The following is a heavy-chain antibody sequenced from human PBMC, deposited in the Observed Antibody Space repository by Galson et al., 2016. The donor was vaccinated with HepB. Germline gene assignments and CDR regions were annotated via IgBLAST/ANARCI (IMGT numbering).Heavy chain of an antibody. D-gene: IGHD1-26*01. V-gene: IGHV1-24*01. CDR1: GHTLTELS. CDR3: ATSGDWEAFEI. CDR2: FDREDGET. J-gene: IGHJ3*02. Sequence: SVKVSCKVAGHTLTELSIHWVRQAPGKGLEWLGGFDREDGETLDAEKFQDRVTMTEDTSTDTAYMELRSLRSEDTAVYYCATSGDWEAFEIWGQGTMVTVS.